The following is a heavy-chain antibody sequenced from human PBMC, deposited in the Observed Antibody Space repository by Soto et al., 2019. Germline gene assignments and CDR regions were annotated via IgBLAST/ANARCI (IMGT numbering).Heavy chain of an antibody. J-gene: IGHJ6*02. D-gene: IGHD3-10*01. CDR2: IYTSGST. CDR1: GGSISSYY. V-gene: IGHV4-4*07. Sequence: SETLSLTCTVSGGSISSYYWSWIRQPAGKGLEWIGRIYTSGSTNYNPSLKSRVTMSVDTSKNQFSLKLSSVTAADTVVYYCARDPLYYYGSGSNMADYYYYGMDVWGQGTTVTVSS. CDR3: ARDPLYYYGSGSNMADYYYYGMDV.